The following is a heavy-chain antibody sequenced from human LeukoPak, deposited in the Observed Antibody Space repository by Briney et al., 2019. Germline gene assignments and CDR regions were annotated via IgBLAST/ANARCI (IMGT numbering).Heavy chain of an antibody. CDR1: GFTFSSYE. V-gene: IGHV3-48*03. J-gene: IGHJ4*02. CDR2: ISSSGSTI. D-gene: IGHD2-15*01. CDR3: ARGGSGGSSPLDY. Sequence: GGSLRLSRAASGFTFSSYEMNWVRQAPGKGLEWVSYISSSGSTIYYADSVKGRFTISRDNAKNSLYLQMNSLRAEDTAVYYCARGGSGGSSPLDYWGQGTLVTVSS.